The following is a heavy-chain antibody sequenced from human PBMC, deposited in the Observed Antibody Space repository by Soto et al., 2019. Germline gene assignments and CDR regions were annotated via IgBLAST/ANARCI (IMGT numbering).Heavy chain of an antibody. V-gene: IGHV3-21*01. J-gene: IGHJ4*02. CDR3: ARDGCGGDCYSNNFDY. CDR1: GFTFSSYS. D-gene: IGHD2-21*02. Sequence: GGSLRLSCAASGFTFSSYSMNWVRQAPGKGLEWVSSISSSSSYIYYADSVKGRFTISRDNAKNSLYLQMNSLRAEDTAVYYCARDGCGGDCYSNNFDYWGQGTLVTVSS. CDR2: ISSSSSYI.